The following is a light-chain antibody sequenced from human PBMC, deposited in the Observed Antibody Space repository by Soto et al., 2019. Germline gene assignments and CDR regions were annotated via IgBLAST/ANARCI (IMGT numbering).Light chain of an antibody. CDR1: QSVSSNY. V-gene: IGKV3-20*01. J-gene: IGKJ4*01. CDR2: RAS. Sequence: EIVLTQSPGTLSLSPGERATLSCRASQSVSSNYLAWYQQKPGQAPKVLIYRASIRATGIPDRFTGSGSGTDFTLTISSLQFEDFAVYYCQQYDSVPLTFGGGSKVDI. CDR3: QQYDSVPLT.